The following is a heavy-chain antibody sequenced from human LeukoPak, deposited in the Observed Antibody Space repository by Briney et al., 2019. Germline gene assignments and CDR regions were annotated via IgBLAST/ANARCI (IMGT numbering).Heavy chain of an antibody. J-gene: IGHJ6*04. D-gene: IGHD3-3*01. CDR1: GGSISSYY. Sequence: SETLSLTCTVSGGSISSYYWSWIRQPPGKGLEWIGYIYYSGSTNYNPSLKSRVTISVDTSKNQFSLKLSSVTSADTAVYYCARAIRGYYREDYYYGMDVWGKGTTVTVSS. CDR3: ARAIRGYYREDYYYGMDV. CDR2: IYYSGST. V-gene: IGHV4-59*01.